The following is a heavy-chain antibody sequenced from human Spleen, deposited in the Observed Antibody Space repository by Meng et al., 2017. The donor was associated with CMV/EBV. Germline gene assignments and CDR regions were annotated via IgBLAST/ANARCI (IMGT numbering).Heavy chain of an antibody. CDR2: INTSGDYT. J-gene: IGHJ3*02. Sequence: GSLRLSCAASGFSFTTYAMSWVRQAPGKGLEWVSTINTSGDYTYYADSVKGRFIISRDNSRNTLYLQMTNLRAEDTAMYYCAKLDGRSIMVRGVINDAFDIWGQGTMVTVSS. D-gene: IGHD3-10*01. CDR3: AKLDGRSIMVRGVINDAFDI. V-gene: IGHV3-23*01. CDR1: GFSFTTYA.